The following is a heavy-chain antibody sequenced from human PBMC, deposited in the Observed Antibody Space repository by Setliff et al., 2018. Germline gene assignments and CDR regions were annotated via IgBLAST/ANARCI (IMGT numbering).Heavy chain of an antibody. V-gene: IGHV4-61*09. Sequence: SETLSLTCTVSGDSISSRTHYWNWLRQPAGKGLEWIGHINRRGSTNFSPSLKSRVTISLDTSKNQFSLNLTSVTAADTAVYYCARASSGWYSAYYYYMDVWGKGTTVTVSS. CDR1: GDSISSRTHY. CDR2: INRRGST. D-gene: IGHD6-19*01. J-gene: IGHJ6*03. CDR3: ARASSGWYSAYYYYMDV.